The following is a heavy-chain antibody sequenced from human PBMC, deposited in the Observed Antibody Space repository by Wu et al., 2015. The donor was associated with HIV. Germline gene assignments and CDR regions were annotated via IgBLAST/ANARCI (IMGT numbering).Heavy chain of an antibody. V-gene: IGHV1-18*01. CDR2: ISAYNGNT. D-gene: IGHD5-12*01. CDR1: GYIFSDYG. J-gene: IGHJ4*02. CDR3: ARGQNGNDQ. Sequence: VQLVQSGGEVKKPGASVKVACKGSGYIFSDYGINWVRQAPGQGLEWMGWISAYNGNTKYSQKFQGRVTMTTETSTSTAYMELRSLRSDDTAVYYCARGQNGNDQWGQGTLVTVSS.